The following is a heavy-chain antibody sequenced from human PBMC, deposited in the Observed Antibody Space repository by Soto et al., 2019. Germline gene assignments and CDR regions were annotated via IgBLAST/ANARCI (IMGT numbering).Heavy chain of an antibody. V-gene: IGHV3-23*01. CDR3: VKDRATIFGVVWKYGMDV. CDR2: ISEKGDTK. Sequence: EVQLLESGGGLVQPGGSLRLSCAASGFTFRSYAMAWVRQAPGKGLEWVSGISEKGDTKNYADPVRGRFTISRDNSMNTLDLLMNSPRAEDTAVYYCVKDRATIFGVVWKYGMDVWGQGTTVYVSS. J-gene: IGHJ6*02. CDR1: GFTFRSYA. D-gene: IGHD3-3*01.